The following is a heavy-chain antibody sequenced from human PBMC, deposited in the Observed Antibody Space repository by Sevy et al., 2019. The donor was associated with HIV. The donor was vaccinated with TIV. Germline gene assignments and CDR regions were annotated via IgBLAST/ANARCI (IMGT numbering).Heavy chain of an antibody. V-gene: IGHV1-2*02. D-gene: IGHD5-18*01. CDR3: ASPGGYRYGSLLAY. Sequence: ASVKVSCKASGYTFTGYFIHWVRQAPGQGLEWMGLINPNSGDTNYAQKFQGRVTVTRDTSSNTAYMELSRLRSDDTAVYYCASPGGYRYGSLLAYWGQGTLVTVFS. CDR1: GYTFTGYF. CDR2: INPNSGDT. J-gene: IGHJ4*02.